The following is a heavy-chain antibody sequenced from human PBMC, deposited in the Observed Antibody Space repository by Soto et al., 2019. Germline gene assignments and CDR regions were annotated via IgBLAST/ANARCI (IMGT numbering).Heavy chain of an antibody. V-gene: IGHV4-39*01. CDR2: IYYSGST. CDR3: VSPEGYYDSSGYTLDF. D-gene: IGHD3-22*01. Sequence: TSETLSLSCTVSGGSISSSSYYWGWIRQPPGKGLELIGSIYYSGSTYYNPSLKSRVTISVDTSKSQFSLKLSSVTAADTAVYYCVSPEGYYDSSGYTLDFWGQGTLVTVSS. CDR1: GGSISSSSYY. J-gene: IGHJ4*02.